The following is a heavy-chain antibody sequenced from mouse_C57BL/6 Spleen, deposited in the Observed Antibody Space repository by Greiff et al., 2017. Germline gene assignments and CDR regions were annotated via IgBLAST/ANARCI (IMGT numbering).Heavy chain of an antibody. CDR2: IDPSDSYT. Sequence: QVQLQQPGAELVMPGASVKLSCKASGYTFTSYWMHWVKQRPGQGLEWIGEIDPSDSYTNYNQKFKGKSTLTVDKSSSTAYMQLRNLTSEDSAVYYCAKGEGYGYCDSYAMDYWGQGTSVTVSS. D-gene: IGHD2-2*01. CDR1: GYTFTSYW. CDR3: AKGEGYGYCDSYAMDY. J-gene: IGHJ4*01. V-gene: IGHV1-69*01.